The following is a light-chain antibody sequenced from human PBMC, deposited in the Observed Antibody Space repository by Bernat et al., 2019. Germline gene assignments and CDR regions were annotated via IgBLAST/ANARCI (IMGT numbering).Light chain of an antibody. CDR1: QDIGND. CDR3: LQHHTYPFT. V-gene: IGKV1-17*01. J-gene: IGKJ3*01. CDR2: TAI. Sequence: DIQMTQSPSSLSASVGDRVTITCRASQDIGNDLGWYQQKPGKAPERLIFTAITLQSGVPSRFSGRASGAEFTLTISSLQPEDFATYYCLQHHTYPFTFGPGTKVDIK.